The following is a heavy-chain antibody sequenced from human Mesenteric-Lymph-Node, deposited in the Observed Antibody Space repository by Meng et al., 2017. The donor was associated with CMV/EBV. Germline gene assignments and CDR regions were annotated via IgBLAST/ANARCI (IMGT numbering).Heavy chain of an antibody. Sequence: GESLKISCAASGFTFSSYWMSWVRQAPGKGLEWVANIKQDGSEKNYVDSVQGRFAISRDNAKNSLSLQMNSLRAEDTAVYYCARGLGAPDFWGQGTLVTVSS. V-gene: IGHV3-7*01. CDR2: IKQDGSEK. CDR1: GFTFSSYW. J-gene: IGHJ4*02. CDR3: ARGLGAPDF. D-gene: IGHD1-26*01.